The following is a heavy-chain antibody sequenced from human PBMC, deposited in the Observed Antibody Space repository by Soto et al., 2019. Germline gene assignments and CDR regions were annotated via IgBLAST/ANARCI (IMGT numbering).Heavy chain of an antibody. Sequence: FNSDGSGTSYADSVKGRFTISRDNAKNTLYLQMNSLRAEDTAVYYCARDLGIAAAPSWGQGTMVTVSS. CDR2: FNSDGSGT. CDR3: ARDLGIAAAPS. V-gene: IGHV3-74*01. D-gene: IGHD6-13*01. J-gene: IGHJ3*01.